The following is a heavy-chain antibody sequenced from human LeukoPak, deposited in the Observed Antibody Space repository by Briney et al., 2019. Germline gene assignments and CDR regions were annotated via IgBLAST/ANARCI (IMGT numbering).Heavy chain of an antibody. CDR1: GFTFSSHG. Sequence: GGSLRLSCAVSGFTFSSHGMSWVRQTPGKGLEWVAVISYDGGNKYYADSVKGRFTISRDNSKNTLYLQMNSLRTEDTAVYYCAKDIGEGGQWAFNYWGQGTLVTVSS. J-gene: IGHJ4*02. V-gene: IGHV3-30*18. CDR3: AKDIGEGGQWAFNY. D-gene: IGHD3-10*01. CDR2: ISYDGGNK.